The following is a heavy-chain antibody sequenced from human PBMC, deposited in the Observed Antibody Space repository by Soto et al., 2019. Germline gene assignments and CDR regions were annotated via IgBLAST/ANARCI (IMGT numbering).Heavy chain of an antibody. Sequence: GGSLRLSCAASGFTFSSYGMHWVRQAPGKGLEWVAVISYDGSNKYYADSVKGRFTISRDNSKNTLYLQMNSLRAEDTAVYYCAKDLKQWFDYWGQGTLVTVSS. CDR2: ISYDGSNK. J-gene: IGHJ4*02. D-gene: IGHD6-19*01. CDR1: GFTFSSYG. V-gene: IGHV3-30*18. CDR3: AKDLKQWFDY.